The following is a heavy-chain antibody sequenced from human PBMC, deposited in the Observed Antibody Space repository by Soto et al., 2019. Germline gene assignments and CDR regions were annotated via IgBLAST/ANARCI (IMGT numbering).Heavy chain of an antibody. J-gene: IGHJ4*02. CDR1: GFTFSSYA. CDR2: VSYDGINK. CDR3: ARGRGGWEPYYFDY. V-gene: IGHV3-30-3*01. Sequence: QVQLVESGGGVVQPGRSLRLSCAASGFTFSSYAIHWVRQAPGKGLEWVAVVSYDGINKYYADSVKGRFTISRDNSKNTLTLQMNSLRPEDTAVYYCARGRGGWEPYYFDYWGQGTLVTVSS. D-gene: IGHD1-26*01.